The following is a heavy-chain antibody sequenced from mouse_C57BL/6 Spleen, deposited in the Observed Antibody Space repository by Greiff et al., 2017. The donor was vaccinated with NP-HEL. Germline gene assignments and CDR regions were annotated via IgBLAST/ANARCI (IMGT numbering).Heavy chain of an antibody. J-gene: IGHJ2*01. CDR3: ARDWGPFDY. CDR2: ISDGGSYT. V-gene: IGHV5-4*01. Sequence: EVKVVESGGGLVKPGGSLKLSCAASGFTFSSYAMSWVRQTPEKRLEWVATISDGGSYTYYPDNVKGRFTISRDNAKNNLYLQMSHLKSEDTAMYYCARDWGPFDYWGQGTTLTVSS. CDR1: GFTFSSYA.